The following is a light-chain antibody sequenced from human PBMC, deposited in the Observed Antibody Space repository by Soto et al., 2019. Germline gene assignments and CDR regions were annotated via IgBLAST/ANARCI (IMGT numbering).Light chain of an antibody. CDR1: GGDIGAYNY. J-gene: IGLJ3*02. CDR3: SSYTTSSTVV. Sequence: QSALTQPASVSGSPGQSITISCAGTGGDIGAYNYVSWYQQHPGKAPKLMIYEVIRQPSGISNRFSGSKSGNTASLTISTLQAEDEADYYCSSYTTSSTVVFGGGTKLTVL. CDR2: EVI. V-gene: IGLV2-14*01.